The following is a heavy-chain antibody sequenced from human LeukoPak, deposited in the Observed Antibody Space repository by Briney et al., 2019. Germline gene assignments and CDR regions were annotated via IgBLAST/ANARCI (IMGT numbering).Heavy chain of an antibody. D-gene: IGHD4-11*01. V-gene: IGHV5-51*01. Sequence: GESLKISCKGSGYSFSSYWIAWVRQMSGQGLEWMGIIYPGDSDTKYSPSFQGQVSMSADKSISTAYLQWSSLKASDTAMYYCARPGHSNRYYGMDVWGQGTTVTVSS. J-gene: IGHJ6*02. CDR1: GYSFSSYW. CDR2: IYPGDSDT. CDR3: ARPGHSNRYYGMDV.